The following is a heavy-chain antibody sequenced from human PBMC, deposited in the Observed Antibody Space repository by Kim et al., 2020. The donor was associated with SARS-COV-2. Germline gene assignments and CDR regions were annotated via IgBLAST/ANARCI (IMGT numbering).Heavy chain of an antibody. Sequence: SETLSLTCTVSGGSISSYYWSWIRQPPGKGLEWIGYIYYSGSTNYNPSLKSRVTISVDTSKNQFSLKLSSVTAADTAVYYCARGRYYYDSSGYYPNWFDPWGQGTLVTVSS. CDR3: ARGRYYYDSSGYYPNWFDP. V-gene: IGHV4-59*13. J-gene: IGHJ5*02. CDR1: GGSISSYY. D-gene: IGHD3-22*01. CDR2: IYYSGST.